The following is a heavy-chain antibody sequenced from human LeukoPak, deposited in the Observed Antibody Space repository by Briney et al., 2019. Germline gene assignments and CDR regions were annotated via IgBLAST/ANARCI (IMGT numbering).Heavy chain of an antibody. Sequence: ASVKVSCKASGDTFSRYAISWVRQAPGQGLGWMGGIIPVLSTANYAQKFQDRVTITADESTSTTYMELSSLKSEDTAVYYCATTGGDIYYYYMDVWGKGTTVTVSS. CDR1: GDTFSRYA. J-gene: IGHJ6*03. CDR3: ATTGGDIYYYYMDV. V-gene: IGHV1-69*13. D-gene: IGHD3-16*01. CDR2: IIPVLSTA.